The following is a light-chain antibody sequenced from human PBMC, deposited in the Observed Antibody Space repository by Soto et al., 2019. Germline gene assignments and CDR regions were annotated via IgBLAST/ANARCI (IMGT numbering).Light chain of an antibody. CDR3: SSYAGSNNLGL. CDR2: EVR. J-gene: IGLJ2*01. CDR1: SSDIGAYDY. V-gene: IGLV2-8*01. Sequence: QSALTQPPSASGSPGQSVTISCTGTSSDIGAYDYVSWYQQYPGKAPRLIIYEVRHRPSGAPDRFSGSKSGNTASLTVSGLQAEDEADYYCSSYAGSNNLGLFGGGTKVTVL.